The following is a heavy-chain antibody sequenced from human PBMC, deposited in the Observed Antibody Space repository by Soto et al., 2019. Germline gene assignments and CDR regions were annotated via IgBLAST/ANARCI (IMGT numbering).Heavy chain of an antibody. V-gene: IGHV3-7*03. J-gene: IGHJ6*02. CDR2: IPQEGSDG. Sequence: DVQLEESGGGLVQPGESLRLSCEVSGFTLSMYSMSWVRQAPGKGLEWVAKIPQEGSDGHYVDSVKGRFTISRDNATNSVYLQMNSLRADDTAVYYCARDQLILPAHDFFYGSDVWGQGAKVTVSS. D-gene: IGHD2-21*02. CDR3: ARDQLILPAHDFFYGSDV. CDR1: GFTLSMYS.